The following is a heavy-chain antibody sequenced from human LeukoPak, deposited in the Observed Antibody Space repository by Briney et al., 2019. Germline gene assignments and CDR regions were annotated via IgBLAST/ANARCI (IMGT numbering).Heavy chain of an antibody. CDR1: GGSFSGYY. CDR2: INHSGST. J-gene: IGHJ4*02. V-gene: IGHV4-34*01. Sequence: SETLSLXCAVYGGSFSGYYWNWIRQPPGKGLEWIGEINHSGSTNYNPSLKSRVTISVDTSKNQFSLKLSSVTAADTAVYYCARVSDSSGYYLFDYWGQGTLVTVSS. D-gene: IGHD3-22*01. CDR3: ARVSDSSGYYLFDY.